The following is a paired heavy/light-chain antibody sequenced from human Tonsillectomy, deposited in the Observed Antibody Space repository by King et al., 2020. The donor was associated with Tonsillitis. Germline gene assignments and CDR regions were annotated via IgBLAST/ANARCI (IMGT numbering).Heavy chain of an antibody. CDR1: GFTFSRHA. D-gene: IGHD1-26*01. CDR2: TLYDGSDE. J-gene: IGHJ4*02. Sequence: QVHLVESGGGVVQPGRSLRVSCAASGFTFSRHAMHWVRQAPGKGLEWVAVTLYDGSDEYYADSVKGRFTISRDNSKNTLYLQMNSLRADDTAVYFCARDPWELPSVPDYWGQGTLVTVSS. CDR3: ARDPWELPSVPDY. V-gene: IGHV3-30-3*01.
Light chain of an antibody. Sequence: QSALTQPASVSGSPGQSITISCTGTTSDVGGYNYVSWYQQHPGKAPKLMIFEVSDRPSGVSNRFSGSKSGNTASLTISGLQAEDEADYYCSSYTGSGTLVFGGGTKVTVL. CDR3: SSYTGSGTLV. CDR2: EVS. CDR1: TSDVGGYNY. J-gene: IGLJ2*01. V-gene: IGLV2-14*01.